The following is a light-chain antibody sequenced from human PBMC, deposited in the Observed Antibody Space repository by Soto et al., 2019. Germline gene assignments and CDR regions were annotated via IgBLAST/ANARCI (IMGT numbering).Light chain of an antibody. CDR1: SSDVGAYNY. CDR2: DVA. CDR3: SSYTTSATLIV. J-gene: IGLJ1*01. Sequence: QSALTQPASVSGSPGQSITIFCTGTSSDVGAYNYVSWYQQHPGTAPKLMIYDVAVRPSGVSNRFSGSKSGNTASLTISGLQAEDEADYYCSSYTTSATLIVFGTGTKVTVL. V-gene: IGLV2-14*01.